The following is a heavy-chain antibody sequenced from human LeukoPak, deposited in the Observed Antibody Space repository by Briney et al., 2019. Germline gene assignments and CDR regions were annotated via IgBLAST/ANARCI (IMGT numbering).Heavy chain of an antibody. V-gene: IGHV4-34*01. J-gene: IGHJ3*02. CDR3: ARGGIVGATADAFDI. D-gene: IGHD1-26*01. Sequence: SETLSLTCAVYGGSFSGYYWSWIRQPPGKGLEWIGEINHGGSTNYNPSLKSRVTISVDTSKNQLSLKLSSVTAADTAVYYCARGGIVGATADAFDIWGQGTMVTVSS. CDR2: INHGGST. CDR1: GGSFSGYY.